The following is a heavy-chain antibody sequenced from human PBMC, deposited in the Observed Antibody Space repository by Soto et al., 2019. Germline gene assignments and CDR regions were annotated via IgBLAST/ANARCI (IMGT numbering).Heavy chain of an antibody. D-gene: IGHD1-26*01. CDR2: IYYSGST. J-gene: IGHJ4*01. V-gene: IGHV4-39*01. CDR3: AIRYSGTYPTYFEY. CDR1: GGSISSSSYY. Sequence: SETLSLTCTVSGGSISSSSYYWGWIRQPPGKGLEWIGSIYYSGSTYYNPSLKSRVTISVDTSKNQVSLMLTSVTAADTAVYYCAIRYSGTYPTYFEYWGHGTLVTVSS.